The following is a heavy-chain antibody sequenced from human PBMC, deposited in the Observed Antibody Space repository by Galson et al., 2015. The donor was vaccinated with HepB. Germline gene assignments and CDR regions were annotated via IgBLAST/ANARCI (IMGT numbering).Heavy chain of an antibody. CDR2: ISGSGGST. CDR3: AKDLGDGWLQLCDY. V-gene: IGHV3-23*01. CDR1: GFTFSSYA. D-gene: IGHD5-24*01. J-gene: IGHJ4*02. Sequence: SLRLSCAASGFTFSSYAMSWVRQAPGKGLEWVSAISGSGGSTHYADSVKGRFTISRDNSKNTLYLQMNSLRAEDTAVYYCAKDLGDGWLQLCDYWGQGALVTVSS.